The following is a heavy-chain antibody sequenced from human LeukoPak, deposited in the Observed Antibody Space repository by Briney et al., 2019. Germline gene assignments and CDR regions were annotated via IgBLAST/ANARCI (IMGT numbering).Heavy chain of an antibody. D-gene: IGHD3-16*02. V-gene: IGHV3-43D*04. Sequence: GGSLRLSCAASGFTFDDYAMRWVRQAPGKGLEWVSLINWDGGSTHYADSVKGRFTISRDNSKNSLYLQMNSLRAEDTALYYCTATRDKYVWGSYLSDHWGQGTLVTVSS. CDR3: TATRDKYVWGSYLSDH. CDR2: INWDGGST. J-gene: IGHJ4*02. CDR1: GFTFDDYA.